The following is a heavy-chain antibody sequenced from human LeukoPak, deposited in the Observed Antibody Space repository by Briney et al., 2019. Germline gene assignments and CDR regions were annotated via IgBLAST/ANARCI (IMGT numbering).Heavy chain of an antibody. V-gene: IGHV4-59*08. D-gene: IGHD5-24*01. J-gene: IGHJ5*02. CDR2: MHYSGGST. Sequence: SETLSLTCTVSGASISSYYWSWIRQPPGKGLEWIGSMHYSGGSTNYNPFPKSRVTMSVDTSKNEFSLKLSSGTAADTAVYYCARRRVEMAAITEANWLDTWGQGTLVTVSS. CDR1: GASISSYY. CDR3: ARRRVEMAAITEANWLDT.